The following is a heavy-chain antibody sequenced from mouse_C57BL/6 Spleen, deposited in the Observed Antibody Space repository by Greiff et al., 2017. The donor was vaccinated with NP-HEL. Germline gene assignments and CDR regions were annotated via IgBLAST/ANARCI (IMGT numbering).Heavy chain of an antibody. V-gene: IGHV1-59*01. CDR3: ARGASYYGSSSLFDY. D-gene: IGHD1-1*01. CDR2: IDPSDSYT. Sequence: QVQLQQPGAELVRPGTSVKLSCKASGYTFTRYWMHWVKQRPGQGLEWIGVIDPSDSYTNYNQKFKGKATLTVDTSSSTAYMQLSSLTSEDSAVYYCARGASYYGSSSLFDYWGQGTTLTVSS. CDR1: GYTFTRYW. J-gene: IGHJ2*01.